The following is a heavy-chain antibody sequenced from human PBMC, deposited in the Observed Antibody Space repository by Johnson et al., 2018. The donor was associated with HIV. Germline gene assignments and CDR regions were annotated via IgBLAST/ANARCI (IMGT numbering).Heavy chain of an antibody. CDR1: GFTFSNAW. D-gene: IGHD3-10*01. CDR2: IKSKTDGGTT. V-gene: IGHV3-15*01. CDR3: TTDCITMVQGDAFDI. Sequence: VQLVESGGGLVKPGGSLRLSCAASGFTFSNAWMSWVRQAPGKGLEWVGRIKSKTDGGTTDYAAPVKGRFPISRDDSKNTLYLQMNSLKTEDTAVYYCTTDCITMVQGDAFDIWGQGTMVTVSS. J-gene: IGHJ3*02.